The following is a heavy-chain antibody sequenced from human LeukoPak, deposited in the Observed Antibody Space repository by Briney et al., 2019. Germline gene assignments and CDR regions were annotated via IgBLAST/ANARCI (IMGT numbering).Heavy chain of an antibody. CDR1: GASISSNW. V-gene: IGHV4-4*02. CDR2: IHHSGSA. J-gene: IGHJ4*02. Sequence: SGTLSLTCSVSGASISSNWWNWVRQPPGKGLEWIGEIHHSGSANYNPSLRSRVTISVDTSKNQFSLKLSSVTAADTAVYYCARGYSSGPYYFDYWGQGTLVTVSS. CDR3: ARGYSSGPYYFDY. D-gene: IGHD6-19*01.